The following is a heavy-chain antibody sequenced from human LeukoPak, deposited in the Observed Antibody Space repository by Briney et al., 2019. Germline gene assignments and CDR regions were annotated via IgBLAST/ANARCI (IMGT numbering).Heavy chain of an antibody. CDR2: ISYGGST. D-gene: IGHD2-21*01. J-gene: IGHJ4*02. V-gene: IGHV4-39*01. CDR3: ARQALWFFDH. Sequence: PSETLSLTCTVSGGSISSNSNYWAWIRQPPGRGLEWIGSISYGGSTYYSPSLENRVTISVDTSKNQFSLRLSSVTAADTAVYYCARQALWFFDHWGQGTLVTVSS. CDR1: GGSISSNSNY.